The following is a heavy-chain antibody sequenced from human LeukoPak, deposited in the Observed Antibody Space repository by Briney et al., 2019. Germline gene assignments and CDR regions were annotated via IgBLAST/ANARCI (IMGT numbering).Heavy chain of an antibody. Sequence: GGSLRLSCAASGFTFSSYSMNWVRQAPGKGLEWVSSISSRSYIYYADSVKGRFTISRDNAKNSLYLQMNSLRAEDTAVYYCARVLVGFYYMDVWGKGTTVTVSS. V-gene: IGHV3-21*01. CDR1: GFTFSSYS. CDR2: ISSRSYI. J-gene: IGHJ6*03. CDR3: ARVLVGFYYMDV. D-gene: IGHD3-9*01.